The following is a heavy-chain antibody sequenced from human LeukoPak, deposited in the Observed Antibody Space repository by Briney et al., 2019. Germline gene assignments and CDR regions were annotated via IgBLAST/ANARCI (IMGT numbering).Heavy chain of an antibody. V-gene: IGHV3-33*06. J-gene: IGHJ6*03. CDR3: AKDLWPGDYVWYYYMDV. Sequence: PGRSLRLSCAASGFTLSSYGMHWVRQAPGKGLEWVAVIWYDGSNKYYADSVKGRFTISRDNSKNTLYLQMNSLRAEDTAVYYCAKDLWPGDYVWYYYMDVWGKGTTVTVSS. CDR2: IWYDGSNK. CDR1: GFTLSSYG. D-gene: IGHD4-17*01.